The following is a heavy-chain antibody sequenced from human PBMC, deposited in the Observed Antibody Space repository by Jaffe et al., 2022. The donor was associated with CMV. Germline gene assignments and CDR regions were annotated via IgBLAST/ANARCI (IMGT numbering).Heavy chain of an antibody. Sequence: EVQLVQSGAEVKKPGESLKISCKGSGYSFTSYWIGWVRQMPGKGLEWMGIIYPGDSDTRYSPSFQGQVTISADKSISTAYLQWSSLKASDTAMYYCASLYYDFWSGYLGDAFDIWGQGTMVTVSS. D-gene: IGHD3-3*01. J-gene: IGHJ3*02. V-gene: IGHV5-51*01. CDR3: ASLYYDFWSGYLGDAFDI. CDR1: GYSFTSYW. CDR2: IYPGDSDT.